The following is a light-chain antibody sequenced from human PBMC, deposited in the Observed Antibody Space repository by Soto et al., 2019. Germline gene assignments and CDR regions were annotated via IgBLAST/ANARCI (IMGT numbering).Light chain of an antibody. Sequence: EIVLTQSPGALSLSPGERATLSCRASQSVSSSNLAWYQQKPGQAPRLLMYGVSSRATGIPDRFSGSGSGTEFTLTISRLEPEDFAVYYCQQYGGSPTWTFGQGTKV. V-gene: IGKV3-20*01. CDR2: GVS. CDR1: QSVSSSN. CDR3: QQYGGSPTWT. J-gene: IGKJ1*01.